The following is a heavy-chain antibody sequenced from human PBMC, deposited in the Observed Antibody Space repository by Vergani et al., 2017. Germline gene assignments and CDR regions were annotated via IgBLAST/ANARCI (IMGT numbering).Heavy chain of an antibody. J-gene: IGHJ6*02. CDR2: ISAYNGNT. D-gene: IGHD2-8*02. V-gene: IGHV1-18*01. CDR3: ARDLEVWSTHYYYGMDV. Sequence: QVQLVQSGAEVKKPGASVKVSCKASGYTFTSYGISWVRQAPGQGLEWMGWISAYNGNTKYAQKLQGRVTMTTDTSTSTAYMELRSLRSDDTAVYYGARDLEVWSTHYYYGMDVWGQGTTVTVSS. CDR1: GYTFTSYG.